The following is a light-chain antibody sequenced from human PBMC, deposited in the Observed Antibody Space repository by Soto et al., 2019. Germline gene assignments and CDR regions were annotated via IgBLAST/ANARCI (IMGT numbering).Light chain of an antibody. Sequence: DIQMTQSPSSLSASVGDRVTITCQASQDISNYLHWYQQKPGKAPKLLISGASNLETGVPSRFSGSGSGTDFTFTISSLQPEDIATYYCQQYDNLLFTFGPGTRVDIK. CDR3: QQYDNLLFT. V-gene: IGKV1-33*01. J-gene: IGKJ3*01. CDR2: GAS. CDR1: QDISNY.